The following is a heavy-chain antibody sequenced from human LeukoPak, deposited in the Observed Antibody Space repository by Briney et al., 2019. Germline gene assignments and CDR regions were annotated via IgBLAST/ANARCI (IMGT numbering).Heavy chain of an antibody. Sequence: GGTLRLSCVASGFTFSRHGMNWVRQAPGKGLEWVAVISYDGSSKYYADSVKGRFTISRDNSKNTLYLQMNSLRAEDTAVYYCAKSGSAAAGTFDYWGQGTLVTVSS. CDR1: GFTFSRHG. J-gene: IGHJ4*02. CDR3: AKSGSAAAGTFDY. D-gene: IGHD6-13*01. V-gene: IGHV3-30*18. CDR2: ISYDGSSK.